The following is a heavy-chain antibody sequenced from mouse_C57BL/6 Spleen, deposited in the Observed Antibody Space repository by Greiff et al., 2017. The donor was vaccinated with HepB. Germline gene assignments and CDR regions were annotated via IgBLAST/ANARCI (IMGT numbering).Heavy chain of an antibody. V-gene: IGHV1-15*01. D-gene: IGHD2-2*01. Sequence: VQLQQSGAELVRPGASVTLSCKASGYTFTDYEMHWVKQTPVHGLEWIGAIDPDTGGTAYNQKFKGKAILTADKSSSTAYMELRSLTSEASAVYYCTRSGGYDNFDYWGQGTTLTVSS. J-gene: IGHJ2*01. CDR2: IDPDTGGT. CDR1: GYTFTDYE. CDR3: TRSGGYDNFDY.